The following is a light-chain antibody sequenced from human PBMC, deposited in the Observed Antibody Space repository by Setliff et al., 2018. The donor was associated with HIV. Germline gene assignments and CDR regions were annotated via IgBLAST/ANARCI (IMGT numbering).Light chain of an antibody. CDR2: DVN. Sequence: QSVLTQPASVSGSPGQSITISCTGTSSDIGTYNLVSWYQQHPGKAPKLMIYDVNERPSGVSNRFSGSKSGNTASPTISGLQAEDEADYYCSSFTSSTTYVFGTGTKVTVL. V-gene: IGLV2-14*02. CDR1: SSDIGTYNL. J-gene: IGLJ1*01. CDR3: SSFTSSTTYV.